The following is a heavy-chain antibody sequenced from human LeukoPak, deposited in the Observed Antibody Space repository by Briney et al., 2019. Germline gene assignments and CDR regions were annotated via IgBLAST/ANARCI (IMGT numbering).Heavy chain of an antibody. J-gene: IGHJ4*02. CDR1: GGSISSSSYY. Sequence: SETLSLTCTVSGGSISSSSYYWGWIRQPPGKGLEWIGSIYYSGSTYYNPSLKSRVTISVDTSKNQFSLKLSSVTAADTAVYYCARDRRYFDYWGQGTLVTVSS. V-gene: IGHV4-39*07. CDR3: ARDRRYFDY. CDR2: IYYSGST.